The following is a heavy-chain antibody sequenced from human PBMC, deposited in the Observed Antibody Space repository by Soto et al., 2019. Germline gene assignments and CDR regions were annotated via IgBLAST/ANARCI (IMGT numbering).Heavy chain of an antibody. CDR1: GFTFNIYA. CDR3: AKDLRGDGSY. CDR2: ITGSGGST. J-gene: IGHJ4*02. V-gene: IGHV3-23*01. Sequence: PGGSLRLSCAASGFTFNIYAMSWVRQAPGRGLEWVSRITGSGGSTYYADYVKGRFTISRDNSKNTLYLKMNSLRAEDTAIYYCAKDLRGDGSYWGQGT. D-gene: IGHD1-26*01.